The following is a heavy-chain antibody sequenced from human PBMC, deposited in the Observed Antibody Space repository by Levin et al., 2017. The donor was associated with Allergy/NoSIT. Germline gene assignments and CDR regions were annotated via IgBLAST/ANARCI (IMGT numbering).Heavy chain of an antibody. CDR3: ARGVYGDYVGSAFDI. V-gene: IGHV3-21*01. Sequence: GGSLRLSCAASGFTFSSYSMNWVRQAPGKGLEWVSSISSSSSYIYYADSVKGRFTISRDNAKNSLYLQMNSLRAEDTAVYYCARGVYGDYVGSAFDIWGQGTMVTVSS. J-gene: IGHJ3*02. CDR2: ISSSSSYI. D-gene: IGHD4-17*01. CDR1: GFTFSSYS.